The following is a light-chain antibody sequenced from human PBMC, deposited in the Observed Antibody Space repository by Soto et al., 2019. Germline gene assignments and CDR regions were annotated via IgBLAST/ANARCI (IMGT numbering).Light chain of an antibody. CDR1: QDISNY. CDR2: DAS. J-gene: IGKJ5*01. Sequence: DIQMTQSPSSLSASVGERVTITCQASQDISNYLNWYQQKPGQAPKLLIYDASNLETGVPSMFSGRGSETAFTLNISTLQPEDIETYYCQQYDNPPTFGQRTRLESK. CDR3: QQYDNPPT. V-gene: IGKV1-33*01.